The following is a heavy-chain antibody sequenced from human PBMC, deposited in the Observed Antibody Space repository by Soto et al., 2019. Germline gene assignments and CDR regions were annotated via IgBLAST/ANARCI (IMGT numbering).Heavy chain of an antibody. D-gene: IGHD3-22*01. CDR3: ARQPYDSTGYYYAA. V-gene: IGHV4-39*01. CDR2: IYYGGST. CDR1: GGSISSSSYY. J-gene: IGHJ5*02. Sequence: SETLSLTCTVSGGSISSSSYYWGWIRQPPGKGLEWIGSIYYGGSTYYNPSLKSRVTVSVDTSKNHFSLKLTSVTAADTAMYYCARQPYDSTGYYYAAWGQGTLVTVSS.